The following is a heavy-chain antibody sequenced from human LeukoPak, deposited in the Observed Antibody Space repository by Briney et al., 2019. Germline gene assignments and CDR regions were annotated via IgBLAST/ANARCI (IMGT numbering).Heavy chain of an antibody. CDR3: ARTTSLTASGYDY. D-gene: IGHD2-21*02. CDR2: MNPYSGDR. Sequence: ASVTVSCTTSGYTFTSYHINWVRQATGQGLEWMGWMNPYSGDRGYAQKFQGRVSITSDTSISTAYMELSSLRSEDTAVYFCARTTSLTASGYDYWGQGTLVTVSS. J-gene: IGHJ4*02. CDR1: GYTFTSYH. V-gene: IGHV1-8*03.